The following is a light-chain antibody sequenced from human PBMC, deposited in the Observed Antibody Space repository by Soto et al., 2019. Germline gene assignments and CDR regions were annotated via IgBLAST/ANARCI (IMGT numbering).Light chain of an antibody. J-gene: IGKJ4*01. CDR2: GAS. CDR1: QSVSSN. Sequence: ERVMTQSPATLSVSPGERANLSCRASQSVSSNLAWYQQKPGQAPRLLIYGASTRATGIPARFSGSGSGTEFTLTISSLQSEDFAVYYCQQYNNWPLTFGGGTNVEIK. V-gene: IGKV3-15*01. CDR3: QQYNNWPLT.